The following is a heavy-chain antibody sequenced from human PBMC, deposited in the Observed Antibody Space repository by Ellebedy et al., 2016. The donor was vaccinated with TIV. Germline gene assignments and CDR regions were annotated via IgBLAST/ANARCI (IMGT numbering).Heavy chain of an antibody. V-gene: IGHV3-53*01. Sequence: GESLKTSCTASGVTVSSNYMSWVRQAPGKGLELVSLIYSGHSTYYADSVQGRFTVPRDNSKNTLYLQMNSLRAEDTAVYYCASRPGIEAGPLDYWGQGTLVTVSS. CDR2: IYSGHST. D-gene: IGHD6-13*01. CDR3: ASRPGIEAGPLDY. CDR1: GVTVSSNY. J-gene: IGHJ4*02.